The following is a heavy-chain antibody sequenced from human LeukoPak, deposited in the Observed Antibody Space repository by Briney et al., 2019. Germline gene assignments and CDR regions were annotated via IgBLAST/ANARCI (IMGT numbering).Heavy chain of an antibody. CDR3: AREKYSSSLSDY. J-gene: IGHJ4*02. CDR1: GASISSSSYY. CDR2: ISYSGST. D-gene: IGHD6-13*01. Sequence: SETLSLTCTVSGASISSSSYYWGWIRQPPGKGLEWIGTISYSGSTYYNPSLKSRVTISVDTSKNQFSLKLNSVTAADTAVYYCAREKYSSSLSDYWGQGTLVTVSS. V-gene: IGHV4-39*02.